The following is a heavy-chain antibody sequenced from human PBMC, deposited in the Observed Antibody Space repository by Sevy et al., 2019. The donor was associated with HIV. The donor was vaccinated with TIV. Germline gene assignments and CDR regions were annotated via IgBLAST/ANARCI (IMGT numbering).Heavy chain of an antibody. CDR3: ARDEGGSGTGYYYGMDV. V-gene: IGHV1-46*03. CDR1: GYTFTSYY. D-gene: IGHD2-15*01. J-gene: IGHJ6*02. Sequence: ASVKVSCKASGYTFTSYYMHWVRHAPGQGLEWMGIINRSGGSTSYAQKFQGRVTMTRDTSTSTVYMELSSLRSQDTAVYYCARDEGGSGTGYYYGMDVWGQGTTVTVSS. CDR2: INRSGGST.